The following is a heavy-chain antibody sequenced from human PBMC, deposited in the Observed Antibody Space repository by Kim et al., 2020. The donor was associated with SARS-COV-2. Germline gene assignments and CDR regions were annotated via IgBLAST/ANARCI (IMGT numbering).Heavy chain of an antibody. CDR2: IYYSGST. J-gene: IGHJ4*02. V-gene: IGHV4-31*03. CDR1: GGSISSGGYY. CDR3: ARETDGSGSSFDY. D-gene: IGHD3-10*01. Sequence: SETLSLTCTVSGGSISSGGYYWSWIRQHPGKGLEWIGYIYYSGSTYYNPSLKSRVTISVDTSKNKFSLKLSSVTAADTAVYYCARETDGSGSSFDYWGQGTLVTVSS.